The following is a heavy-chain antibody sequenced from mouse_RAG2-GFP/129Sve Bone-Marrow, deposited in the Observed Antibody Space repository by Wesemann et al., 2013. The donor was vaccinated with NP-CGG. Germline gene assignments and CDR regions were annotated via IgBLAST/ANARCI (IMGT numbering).Heavy chain of an antibody. D-gene: IGHD1-2*01. CDR1: GFNIKDTY. Sequence: EVQLQQSGAELVKPGASVKLSCTASGFNIKDTYMHWVKQRPEQGLEWIGRIDPANGNTKYDPKFQGKATITADTSSNTAYLQLSSLTSEDTAVYYCATNTTATYFDYWGQGTTLTVSS. CDR3: ATNTTATYFDY. V-gene: IGHV14-3*02. CDR2: IDPANGNT. J-gene: IGHJ2*01.